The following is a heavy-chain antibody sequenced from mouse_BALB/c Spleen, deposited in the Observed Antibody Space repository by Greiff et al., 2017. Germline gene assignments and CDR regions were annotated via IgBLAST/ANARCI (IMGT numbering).Heavy chain of an antibody. CDR2: INSNGGST. V-gene: IGHV5-6-2*01. Sequence: EVKLVESGGGLVKLGGSLKLSCAASGFTFSSYYMSWVRQTPEKRLELVAAINSNGGSTYYPDTVKGRFTISRDNAKNTLYLQMSSLKSEDTALYYCARLEYGNGYDYWGQGTSVTVSS. J-gene: IGHJ4*01. CDR1: GFTFSSYY. CDR3: ARLEYGNGYDY. D-gene: IGHD2-10*02.